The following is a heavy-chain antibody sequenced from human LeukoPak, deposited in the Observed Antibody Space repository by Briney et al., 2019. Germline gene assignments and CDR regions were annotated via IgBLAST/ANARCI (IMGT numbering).Heavy chain of an antibody. J-gene: IGHJ4*02. Sequence: ASVKVSCEASGYTFISYAMNWVRQAPGQGLEWMGWINPNSGGTNDAQKFQGRVTMTTDTSISTAYMELSRLRSDDTALYYCARGGWSGYSYGSEPEKYFDYWGQGTLVTVSS. CDR3: ARGGWSGYSYGSEPEKYFDY. V-gene: IGHV1-2*02. D-gene: IGHD5-18*01. CDR1: GYTFISYA. CDR2: INPNSGGT.